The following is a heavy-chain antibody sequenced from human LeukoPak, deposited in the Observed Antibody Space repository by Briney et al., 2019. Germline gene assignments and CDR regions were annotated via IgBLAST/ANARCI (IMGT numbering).Heavy chain of an antibody. CDR2: IHTSGNT. V-gene: IGHV4-61*09. D-gene: IGHD3-16*02. CDR3: ARLPFTFGGVIVYFDY. Sequence: SETLSLTCTVSGGSISSGSYCWSWIRQPAGKGLEWIGHIHTSGNTNYNPSLKSRVTISVDTSKNQFSLKLSSVTAADTAVYYCARLPFTFGGVIVYFDYWGQGTLVTVSS. J-gene: IGHJ4*02. CDR1: GGSISSGSYC.